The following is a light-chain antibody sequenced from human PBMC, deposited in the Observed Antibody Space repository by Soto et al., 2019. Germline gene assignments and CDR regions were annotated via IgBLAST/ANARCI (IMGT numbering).Light chain of an antibody. CDR2: DAS. V-gene: IGKV1-12*01. CDR1: QGISSW. Sequence: DIQMTQSPSSVSASVGDRVTITCRASQGISSWLAWYQQRPGRAPKLLIYDASTLPSGVPSRFSGSGFGTDVTLTIRSLQPEDFATYYCQQTNSFPRTFGPGTKVDIK. CDR3: QQTNSFPRT. J-gene: IGKJ3*01.